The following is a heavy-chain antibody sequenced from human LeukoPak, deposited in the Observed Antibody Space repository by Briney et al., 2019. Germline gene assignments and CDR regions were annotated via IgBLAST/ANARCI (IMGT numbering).Heavy chain of an antibody. Sequence: GASVKVSCKASGGTFSSYAISWVRQAPGQGLEWMGRIIPILGIANYAQKLQGRVTMTTDTSTSTAYMELRSLRSDDTAVYYCGRAYNHGSGTYDGMDVWGQGTTVTVSS. CDR1: GGTFSSYA. CDR2: IIPILGIA. J-gene: IGHJ6*02. CDR3: GRAYNHGSGTYDGMDV. D-gene: IGHD3-10*01. V-gene: IGHV1-69*04.